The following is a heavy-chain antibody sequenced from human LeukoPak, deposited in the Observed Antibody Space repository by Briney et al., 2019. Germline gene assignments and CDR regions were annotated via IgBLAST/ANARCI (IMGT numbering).Heavy chain of an antibody. CDR3: ASDSYSPEYFQH. Sequence: GGSLRLSCAASGFSVSNNYMSWVRQAPGKGLEWVSVIYSGGSTFYADSVKGRFTIPRDNSENTLYLQMNSLRAEDTAVYYCASDSYSPEYFQHWGQGTLVTVSS. CDR2: IYSGGST. CDR1: GFSVSNNY. D-gene: IGHD2-15*01. J-gene: IGHJ1*01. V-gene: IGHV3-66*01.